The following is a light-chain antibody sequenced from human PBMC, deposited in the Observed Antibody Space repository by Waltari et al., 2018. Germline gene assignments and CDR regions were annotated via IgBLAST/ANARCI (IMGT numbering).Light chain of an antibody. CDR3: QQRSNWPPT. J-gene: IGKJ5*01. CDR2: DAS. CDR1: PSVSSY. Sequence: EIVLTQSPATLSLSPGERATLPCTASPSVSSYLAWYQQKPGQPPRLLIYDASNRATGSPARFSGSGSGTDFTLTISSLEPEDFAVYYCQQRSNWPPTFGQGTRLEIK. V-gene: IGKV3-11*01.